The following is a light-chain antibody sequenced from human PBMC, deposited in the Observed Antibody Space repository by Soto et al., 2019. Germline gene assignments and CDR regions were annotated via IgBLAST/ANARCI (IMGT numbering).Light chain of an antibody. J-gene: IGLJ2*01. CDR1: SSNIGKNY. CDR3: GTWDSDLTAV. CDR2: END. Sequence: QSVLTQPPSVSAAPGQKVTISCSGSSSNIGKNYVAWYQQLPGTAPKLLIYENDKRSSGIPDRFSGSKSGTSATLGITGLQTGDEADYYCGTWDSDLTAVFGGGTKLTV. V-gene: IGLV1-51*02.